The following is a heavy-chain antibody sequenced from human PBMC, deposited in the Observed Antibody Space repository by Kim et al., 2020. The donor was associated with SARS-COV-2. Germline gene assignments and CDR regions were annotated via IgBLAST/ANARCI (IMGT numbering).Heavy chain of an antibody. CDR2: INHSGST. Sequence: SETLSHTCAVYGGSFSGYYWSWIRQPPGKGLEWIGEINHSGSTNYNRSLKSRVTITVDTSKNQFSLKLSSVTAADTAVYYCARGWVLAYNWFDPWGQGTLVTVSS. J-gene: IGHJ5*02. D-gene: IGHD2-15*01. CDR3: ARGWVLAYNWFDP. V-gene: IGHV4-34*01. CDR1: GGSFSGYY.